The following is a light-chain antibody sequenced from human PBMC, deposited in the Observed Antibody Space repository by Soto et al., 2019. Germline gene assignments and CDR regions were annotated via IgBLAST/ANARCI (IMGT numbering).Light chain of an antibody. CDR2: DAS. V-gene: IGKV3-11*01. CDR1: QSVSSY. Sequence: EIVLTQSPATLSLSPGERATLSCRASQSVSSYLAWYQQKPGQAPRLLIYDASNRATGIPARFSGSGSGTDFTLTIITLEPEDFSDYYCQQRSNWPPTFGGGTKVEIK. CDR3: QQRSNWPPT. J-gene: IGKJ4*01.